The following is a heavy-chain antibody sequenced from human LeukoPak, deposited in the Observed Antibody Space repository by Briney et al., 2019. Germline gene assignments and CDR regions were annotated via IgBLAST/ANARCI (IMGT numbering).Heavy chain of an antibody. Sequence: GESLKISCQGSGYSFTSYWIGWVRQMPGKGLEWMGIIYPGDSDTRYSPSFQGQVTISADKSSSTAYLQWSSLKASDTAMYYCARSSNYYNSSGYPAEYFQHWGQGTLVTVSS. D-gene: IGHD3-22*01. CDR2: IYPGDSDT. CDR1: GYSFTSYW. V-gene: IGHV5-51*01. J-gene: IGHJ1*01. CDR3: ARSSNYYNSSGYPAEYFQH.